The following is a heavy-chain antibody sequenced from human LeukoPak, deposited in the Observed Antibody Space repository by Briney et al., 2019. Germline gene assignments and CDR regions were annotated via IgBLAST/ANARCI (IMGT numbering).Heavy chain of an antibody. J-gene: IGHJ4*02. CDR2: IYYSGST. V-gene: IGHV4-59*01. CDR1: GGSISSYY. CDR3: ARDPGVSSGGVFDY. Sequence: SETLSLTCTVSGGSISSYYWSWIRQPPGKGLEWIGYIYYSGSTNYNPSLKSRVTISVDTSKNQFSLKLSSVTAADTAVYYCARDPGVSSGGVFDYWGQGTLVTVSS. D-gene: IGHD6-19*01.